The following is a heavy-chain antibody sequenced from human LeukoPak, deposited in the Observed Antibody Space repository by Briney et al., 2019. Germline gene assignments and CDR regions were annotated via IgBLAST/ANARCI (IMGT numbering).Heavy chain of an antibody. D-gene: IGHD1-26*01. V-gene: IGHV1-69*05. Sequence: SVKVSCKASGGTFSSYAISWVRQAPGQGLEWMGGIFPIFGTANYAQKFQGRVTITTDESTSTAYMELSSLRSEDTAVYYCARGSLWELPPSYYYYYGMDVWGQGTTVTVSS. J-gene: IGHJ6*02. CDR3: ARGSLWELPPSYYYYYGMDV. CDR1: GGTFSSYA. CDR2: IFPIFGTA.